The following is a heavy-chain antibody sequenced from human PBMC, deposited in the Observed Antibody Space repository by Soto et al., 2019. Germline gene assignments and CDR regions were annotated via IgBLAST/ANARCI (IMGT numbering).Heavy chain of an antibody. V-gene: IGHV1-18*01. J-gene: IGHJ6*02. CDR3: AADYYGAGIPRRGYYDGMDV. D-gene: IGHD3-10*01. CDR2: ISAYNGNT. Sequence: QVQLVQSGAEVKKPGASVKVSCKASGYTFTSYGISWVRQAPGQGLEWMGWISAYNGNTNYAQKLQARVTMTTDTTTSTDDMELRSLRSHDTAVYYCAADYYGAGIPRRGYYDGMDVWGQGTTVTVSS. CDR1: GYTFTSYG.